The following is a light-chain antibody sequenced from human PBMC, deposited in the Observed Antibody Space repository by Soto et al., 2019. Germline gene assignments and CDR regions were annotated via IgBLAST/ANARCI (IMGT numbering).Light chain of an antibody. CDR3: SSYAGSNWYV. CDR1: NSDVGGYNY. CDR2: EVN. V-gene: IGLV2-8*01. Sequence: QSALTQPPSASGSPGQSVTISCTGTNSDVGGYNYVSWYQQYPCKAPKLIIYEVNERPSGVLDRFSGSKSGNTASLTVSGLQTADEADYYCSSYAGSNWYVFGTGTKVTVL. J-gene: IGLJ1*01.